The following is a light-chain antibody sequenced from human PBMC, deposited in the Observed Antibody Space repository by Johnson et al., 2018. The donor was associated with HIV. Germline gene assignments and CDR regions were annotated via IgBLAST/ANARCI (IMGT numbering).Light chain of an antibody. V-gene: IGLV1-51*01. Sequence: QSVLTQPPSVSAAPGQKVTISCSGSTSNIGNNYVSWYQQLPGTAPKLLIYDNNKRPSGIPDRFSASKSGTSATLGITGLQTGAEADYYCGPWDSSLSAYVFGTGTKVTVL. J-gene: IGLJ1*01. CDR1: TSNIGNNY. CDR2: DNN. CDR3: GPWDSSLSAYV.